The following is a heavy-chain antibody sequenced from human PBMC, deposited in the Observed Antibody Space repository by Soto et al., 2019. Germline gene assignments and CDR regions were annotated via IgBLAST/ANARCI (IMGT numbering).Heavy chain of an antibody. J-gene: IGHJ4*02. CDR3: VREPWGFSGSWYDY. CDR1: RFSFNNYW. CDR2: INNDGTKT. V-gene: IGHV3-74*03. Sequence: EEGLVESGGGLVQPGGSLRLSCAASRFSFNNYWMHWVRQVPGKGPVWVSRINNDGTKTEYADPVNGCITISRDNTKNTLFLQMSSLRVDDTAMYYCVREPWGFSGSWYDYWGQGTLVTVSS. D-gene: IGHD5-12*01.